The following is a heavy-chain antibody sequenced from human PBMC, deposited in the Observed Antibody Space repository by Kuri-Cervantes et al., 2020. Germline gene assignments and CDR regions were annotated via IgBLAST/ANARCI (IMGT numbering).Heavy chain of an antibody. D-gene: IGHD3-22*01. Sequence: GGSLRLSCAAPGFTFSDYYMTWIRQAPGKGLEWVSYISSSSGTIYYADSVKGRFTISRDTAKNSLYLQMNSLRAEDTAVYYCARDFYYDTSGYCDYWGQGTLVTVSS. V-gene: IGHV3-11*04. CDR1: GFTFSDYY. J-gene: IGHJ4*02. CDR2: ISSSSGTI. CDR3: ARDFYYDTSGYCDY.